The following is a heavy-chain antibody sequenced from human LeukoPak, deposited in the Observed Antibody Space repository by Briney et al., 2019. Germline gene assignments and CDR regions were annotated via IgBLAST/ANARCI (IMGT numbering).Heavy chain of an antibody. CDR1: GFTFSSYS. CDR3: ASESSSWYRWFDP. CDR2: ISSSSSYI. D-gene: IGHD6-13*01. Sequence: GGSLRLSCAASGFTFSSYSMNWVRQAPGKGLEWVSSISSSSSYIYYADSVKGRFTTSRDNAKNSLYLQMSSLRAEDTAVYYCASESSSWYRWFDPWGQGTLVTVSS. V-gene: IGHV3-21*01. J-gene: IGHJ5*02.